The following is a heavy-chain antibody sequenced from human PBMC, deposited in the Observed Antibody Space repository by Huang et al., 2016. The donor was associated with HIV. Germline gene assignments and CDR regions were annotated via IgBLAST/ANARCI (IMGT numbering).Heavy chain of an antibody. J-gene: IGHJ4*02. CDR1: GYSFTNFW. CDR3: ARQSTMTTEDFVDY. D-gene: IGHD4-17*01. V-gene: IGHV5-51*01. Sequence: EVQLVQSGAEVKKPGESLKISCKASGYSFTNFWIGWVRQMPGKGREWMGIIYPGDSDTHPGDPDPRYSPSFQGQVTISADKSINTAYLQWSSLRASDTAMYYCARQSTMTTEDFVDYWGQGTLVTVSS. CDR2: IYPGDSDTHPGDPDP.